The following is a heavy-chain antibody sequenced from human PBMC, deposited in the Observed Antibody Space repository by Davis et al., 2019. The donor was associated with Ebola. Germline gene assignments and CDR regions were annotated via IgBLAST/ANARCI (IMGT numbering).Heavy chain of an antibody. D-gene: IGHD4-17*01. CDR2: ISGSGGST. Sequence: GESLKISCAASGFTFSSYAMSWVRQAPGKGLEWVSAISGSGGSTYYADSGKGRFTISRDNSKNTLYLQMNSLKTEDTAVYYCTSTLDGDYVDNWGQGTLVTVSS. CDR1: GFTFSSYA. V-gene: IGHV3-23*01. J-gene: IGHJ4*02. CDR3: TSTLDGDYVDN.